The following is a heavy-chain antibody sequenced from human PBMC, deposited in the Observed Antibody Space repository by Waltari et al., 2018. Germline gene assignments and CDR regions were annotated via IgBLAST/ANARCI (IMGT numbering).Heavy chain of an antibody. V-gene: IGHV3-23*01. Sequence: EVQLLESGGGLVQHGGSLRLACAASGFTFSSYAMSWVRQAPGKALEGVSTISGSGGSTYYADSVKGRFTISRDNSKNTLYLQMNSLRAEDTAVYYCATTLRFLELGDYWGQGTLVTVSS. CDR3: ATTLRFLELGDY. CDR2: ISGSGGST. D-gene: IGHD3-3*01. J-gene: IGHJ4*02. CDR1: GFTFSSYA.